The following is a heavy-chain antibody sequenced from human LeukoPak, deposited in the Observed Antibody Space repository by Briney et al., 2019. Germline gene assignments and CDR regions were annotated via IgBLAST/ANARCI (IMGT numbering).Heavy chain of an antibody. D-gene: IGHD4-17*01. J-gene: IGHJ4*02. CDR3: TRLSSDGDYVDY. V-gene: IGHV4-34*01. CDR1: GGSFSGYY. Sequence: SETLSLTCAVYGGSFSGYYWSWIRQAPGKGLEWIGEINHSGSTNYNPSLKSRVTISVDTSKNQFSLKLSSVTAADTAVYYCTRLSSDGDYVDYWGQGTLVTVSS. CDR2: INHSGST.